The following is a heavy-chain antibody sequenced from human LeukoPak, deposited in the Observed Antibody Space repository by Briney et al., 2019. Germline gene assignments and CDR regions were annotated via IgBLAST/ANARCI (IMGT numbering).Heavy chain of an antibody. CDR3: AKESRYCSGGSCYSYYYYYMDV. CDR1: GFTFSSYG. V-gene: IGHV3-30*02. D-gene: IGHD2-15*01. Sequence: PGGSLRLSCAASGFTFSSYGMHWVRQAPGKGLEWVAFIRYDGSNKYYADSVKGRFTISRDNSKNTLYLQMNSLRAEDTAVYYCAKESRYCSGGSCYSYYYYYMDVWGKGTTVTISS. J-gene: IGHJ6*03. CDR2: IRYDGSNK.